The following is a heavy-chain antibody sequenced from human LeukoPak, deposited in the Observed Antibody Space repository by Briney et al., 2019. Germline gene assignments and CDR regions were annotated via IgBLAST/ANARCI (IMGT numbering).Heavy chain of an antibody. J-gene: IGHJ4*02. CDR3: ARDLAAPFFGRYFDY. V-gene: IGHV3-21*01. D-gene: IGHD6-6*01. CDR1: GFTFSSYS. CDR2: ISSSSSYI. Sequence: GGSLRLSCAASGFTFSSYSMNWVRQAPGKGLEWVSSISSSSSYIYYADSVKGRFTISRDNAKNSLYLQMNSLRAEDMAVYYCARDLAAPFFGRYFDYWGQGTLVTVSS.